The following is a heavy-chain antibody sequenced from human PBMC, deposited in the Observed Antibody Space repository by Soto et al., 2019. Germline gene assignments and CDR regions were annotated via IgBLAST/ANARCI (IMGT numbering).Heavy chain of an antibody. J-gene: IGHJ6*02. V-gene: IGHV1-69*05. CDR3: ARHVPAAGYYYGMDV. CDR1: GGTFSSYA. Sequence: QVQLVQSGAEVKKPGSSVKVSCKASGGTFSSYAISWVRQAPGQGLEWMGGIIPIFGTANYAQKFQGRVPISPDESTSPASMELSSLRSEDTAVYYCARHVPAAGYYYGMDVWGQGTTVTVSS. D-gene: IGHD2-2*01. CDR2: IIPIFGTA.